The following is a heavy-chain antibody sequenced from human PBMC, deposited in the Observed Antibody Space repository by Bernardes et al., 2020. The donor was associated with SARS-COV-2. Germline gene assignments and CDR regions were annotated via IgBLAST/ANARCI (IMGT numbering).Heavy chain of an antibody. J-gene: IGHJ5*02. CDR3: ARDNRGEGNWFDP. CDR2: IWFDGSNK. CDR1: GFTFSSYG. V-gene: IGHV3-33*01. D-gene: IGHD3-10*01. Sequence: GGSLRLSCAASGFTFSSYGMHWVRQAPGKGLEWVAVIWFDGSNKYYADSVKGRFTISRDNSKNTLYLQMNSLRAEDMAVYYCARDNRGEGNWFDPWGQGTLVTVSS.